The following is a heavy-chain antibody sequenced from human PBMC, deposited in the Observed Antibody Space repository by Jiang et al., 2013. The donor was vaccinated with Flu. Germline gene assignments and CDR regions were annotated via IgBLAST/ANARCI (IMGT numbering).Heavy chain of an antibody. V-gene: IGHV4-59*08. CDR3: ARAYLYLVCTT. CDR1: GDSISSYY. D-gene: IGHD2-8*01. J-gene: IGHJ2*01. CDR2: FYFSGST. Sequence: GSGLVKPSETLSLTCTVSGDSISSYYWNWIRQPPGKGLEWIGYFYFSGSTNYNPSLKSRVTISVDTSKNQFSLKLSSVTAADTAVYYCARAYLYLVCTTWGR.